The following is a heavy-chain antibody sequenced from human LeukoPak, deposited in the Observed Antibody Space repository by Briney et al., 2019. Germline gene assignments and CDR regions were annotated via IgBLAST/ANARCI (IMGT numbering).Heavy chain of an antibody. CDR2: IYYSGSN. Sequence: PSDTLSLPCTVSGGSNSSSRYYWGWIRQPPGKGLEWNGSIYYSGSNYYNPAPKSRVIITADTYKNQSSLKLSTVTAADTAVYYCARGEGCSSNSCIFYYWGQGTLVTVS. J-gene: IGHJ4*02. V-gene: IGHV4-39*07. CDR3: ARGEGCSSNSCIFYY. D-gene: IGHD2-2*01. CDR1: GGSNSSSRYY.